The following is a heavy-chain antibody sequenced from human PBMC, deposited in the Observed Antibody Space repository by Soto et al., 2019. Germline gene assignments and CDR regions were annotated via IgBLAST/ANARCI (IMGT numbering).Heavy chain of an antibody. CDR1: GGSISSYY. CDR2: IYYSGST. CDR3: ARGSIWFGELLGPFDYYYYGMDV. V-gene: IGHV4-59*01. Sequence: SETLSLTCPVSGGSISSYYWSWIRQPPGKGLEWIGYIYYSGSTNYNPSLKSRVTKSVDTSKNQFSLKLSSVTAADTAVYYCARGSIWFGELLGPFDYYYYGMDVWGQGTTVTVSS. D-gene: IGHD3-10*01. J-gene: IGHJ6*02.